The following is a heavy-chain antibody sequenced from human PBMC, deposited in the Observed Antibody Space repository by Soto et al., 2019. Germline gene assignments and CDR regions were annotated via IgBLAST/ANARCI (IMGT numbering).Heavy chain of an antibody. CDR2: VWPADSDT. V-gene: IGHV5-51*01. J-gene: IGHJ5*02. CDR3: GRGSLYNFDSRGTELWFDP. D-gene: IGHD3-9*01. Sequence: PGESLKISCKASGYDFARQWIGRVRQLHAKGFEWMGIVWPADSDTRSNPTFEGQVTTAADQYITTAYLQWSRLKAADTASYYCGRGSLYNFDSRGTELWFDPWGQGALVTVSS. CDR1: GYDFARQW.